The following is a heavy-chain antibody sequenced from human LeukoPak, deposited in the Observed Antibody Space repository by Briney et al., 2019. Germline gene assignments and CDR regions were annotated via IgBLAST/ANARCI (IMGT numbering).Heavy chain of an antibody. CDR3: AMDNWFDP. D-gene: IGHD2-2*03. J-gene: IGHJ5*02. CDR1: RGSFSGYY. V-gene: IGHV4-34*01. Sequence: SETLSLTCAVYRGSFSGYYWSWLRQPPGKGLEWIGEINHSGSTNYNPSLASRVTISVDTSKNQFSLKLSSVTAADTAVYYCAMDNWFDPWGQGTLVTVSS. CDR2: INHSGST.